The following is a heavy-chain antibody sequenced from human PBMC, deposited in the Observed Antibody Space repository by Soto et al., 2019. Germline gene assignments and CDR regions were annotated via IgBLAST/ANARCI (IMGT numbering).Heavy chain of an antibody. CDR1: ESIFRGYG. CDR3: ARDGVGVTTFWGFLDY. CDR2: IRFDGSNI. Sequence: QVQMVESGGGVVQPGGSLRLSCAVSESIFRGYGMHWVRQAPGKGLEWVAIIRFDGSNIHYADYVMGPFTISRDNSKNMLYLEMNNLRVEDTAVYYCARDGVGVTTFWGFLDYWGQGTLVTVSA. J-gene: IGHJ4*02. V-gene: IGHV3-33*01. D-gene: IGHD3-10*02.